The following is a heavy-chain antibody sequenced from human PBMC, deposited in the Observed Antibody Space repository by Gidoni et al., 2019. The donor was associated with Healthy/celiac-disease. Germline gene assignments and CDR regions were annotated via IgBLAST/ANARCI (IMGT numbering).Heavy chain of an antibody. CDR3: ARWGTQPNFDY. D-gene: IGHD7-27*01. V-gene: IGHV4-61*01. J-gene: IGHJ4*02. CDR1: GGSVSSGSYY. Sequence: QVQLQESGPGLVKPSETLSLTCTVSGGSVSSGSYYWSWIRQPPGKGLEWIGYIYYSGSTNYNPSLKSRVTISVDTSKNQFSLKLSSVTAADTAVYYCARWGTQPNFDYWGQGTLVTVSS. CDR2: IYYSGST.